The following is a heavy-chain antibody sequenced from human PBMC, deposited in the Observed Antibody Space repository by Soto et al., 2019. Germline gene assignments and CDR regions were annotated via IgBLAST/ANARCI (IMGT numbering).Heavy chain of an antibody. D-gene: IGHD3-3*01. CDR1: SGSISSSNW. Sequence: QVQLQESGPGLVKPSGTLSLTCAVSSGSISSSNWWSWVRQPPGKGLEWIGEIYQSGSTNYNPSLKSGVKITVDKSMNQFSLKLSSVTAADTAVYYCVTRVVTTYFDFWGQGTLVTVSS. V-gene: IGHV4-4*02. CDR3: VTRVVTTYFDF. CDR2: IYQSGST. J-gene: IGHJ4*02.